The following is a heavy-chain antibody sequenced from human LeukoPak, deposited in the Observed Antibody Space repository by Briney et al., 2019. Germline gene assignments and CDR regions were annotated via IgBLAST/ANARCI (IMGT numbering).Heavy chain of an antibody. D-gene: IGHD3-22*01. CDR2: ISSSGSTI. J-gene: IGHJ4*02. CDR3: ARGSYDSSGYPYYFDY. V-gene: IGHV3-11*01. CDR1: GFTFSDYY. Sequence: PGGSLRLSCAASGFTFSDYYMSWIRQAPGNGLEWVSYISSSGSTIYYADSVKGRFTISRDNAKNSLYLQMNSLRAEDTAVYYCARGSYDSSGYPYYFDYWGQGTLVTVSS.